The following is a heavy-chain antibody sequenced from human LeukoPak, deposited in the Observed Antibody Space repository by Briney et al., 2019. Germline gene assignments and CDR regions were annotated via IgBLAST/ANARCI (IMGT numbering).Heavy chain of an antibody. CDR1: GYTFRTYS. V-gene: IGHV3-23*01. J-gene: IGHJ4*02. Sequence: GGSLRLACTASGYTFRTYSMTWVRQAPGKGLEWVSGIYGDGRDKFYADSVKGRFTISRDNSKNTLYLQMNSLRAEDTAVYYCAKGSSPFDYWGQGTLVTVSS. CDR2: IYGDGRDK. CDR3: AKGSSPFDY. D-gene: IGHD6-13*01.